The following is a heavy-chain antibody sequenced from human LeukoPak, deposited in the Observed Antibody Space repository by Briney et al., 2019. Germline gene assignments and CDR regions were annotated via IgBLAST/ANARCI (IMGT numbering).Heavy chain of an antibody. V-gene: IGHV3-23*01. Sequence: AGGSLRLSCAASGFTFSSYAMSWVRQAPGKGLEWVSAISGSGGSTYYADSVKGRFTISRDSSKNTLYLQMNSLRAEDTAVYYCAKGGVRGPYYFDYWGQGTLVTVSS. CDR2: ISGSGGST. D-gene: IGHD3-10*01. J-gene: IGHJ4*02. CDR1: GFTFSSYA. CDR3: AKGGVRGPYYFDY.